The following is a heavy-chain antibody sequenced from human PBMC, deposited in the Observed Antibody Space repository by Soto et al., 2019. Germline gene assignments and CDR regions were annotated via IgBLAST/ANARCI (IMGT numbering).Heavy chain of an antibody. J-gene: IGHJ5*02. Sequence: GASVKVSCKASGYTFTSHGISWVRQAPGQGLEWMGWISAYNGNTNYAQKLQGRVTMTTDTSTSTAYMELRSLRSDDTAVYYCARDRFVVVPGGVFAPWGQGTLVTVSS. V-gene: IGHV1-18*01. CDR3: ARDRFVVVPGGVFAP. D-gene: IGHD2-2*01. CDR2: ISAYNGNT. CDR1: GYTFTSHG.